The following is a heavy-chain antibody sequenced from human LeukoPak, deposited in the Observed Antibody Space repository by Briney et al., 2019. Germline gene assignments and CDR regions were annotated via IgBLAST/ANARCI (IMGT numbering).Heavy chain of an antibody. V-gene: IGHV4-59*01. CDR2: VSYSGST. CDR3: ARDPGTNWSL. CDR1: GGSISSYY. Sequence: SETLSLTCTVSGGSISSYYWSWIRQPPGKGLEWIGFVSYSGSTNYNPSLKSRVTMSLDTSKRQFSLNLTSVTAADAAMYYCARDPGTNWSLWGQGTLVTVSP. D-gene: IGHD1-20*01. J-gene: IGHJ4*02.